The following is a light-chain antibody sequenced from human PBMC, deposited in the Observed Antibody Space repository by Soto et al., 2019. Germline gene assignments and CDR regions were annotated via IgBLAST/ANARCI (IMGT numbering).Light chain of an antibody. Sequence: DIVMTQSPDSLAVSLGERATINCKSSQSVSYRSNNKYCLAWFQQKPGQPPKLLIYWASTRESGVPDRFSGSGSGTDFTLTISSLQAEDVAVYYCQQYYNTPWTFGQGTRVEIK. V-gene: IGKV4-1*01. CDR1: QSVSYRSNNKYC. CDR2: WAS. CDR3: QQYYNTPWT. J-gene: IGKJ1*01.